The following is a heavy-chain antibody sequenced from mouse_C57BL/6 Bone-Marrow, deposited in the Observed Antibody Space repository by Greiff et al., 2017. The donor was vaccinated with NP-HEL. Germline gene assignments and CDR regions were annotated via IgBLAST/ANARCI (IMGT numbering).Heavy chain of an antibody. Sequence: VQVVESGAELVRPGTSVKMSCKASGYTFTNYWIGWAKQRPGHGLEWIGDIYPGGGYTNYNEKFKGKATLTADKSSSTAYMQFSSLTSEDSAIYYCARSILLRFDYWGQGTTLTVSS. CDR3: ARSILLRFDY. J-gene: IGHJ2*01. CDR1: GYTFTNYW. D-gene: IGHD1-1*01. CDR2: IYPGGGYT. V-gene: IGHV1-63*01.